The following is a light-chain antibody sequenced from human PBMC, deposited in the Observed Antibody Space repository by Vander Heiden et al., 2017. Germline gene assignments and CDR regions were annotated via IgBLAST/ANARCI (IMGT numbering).Light chain of an antibody. J-gene: IGKJ1*01. V-gene: IGKV1-5*03. CDR1: QSISSW. CDR3: QQYNSYSWT. CDR2: KAS. Sequence: DIQSTQSPSTLSASGGDRVTITCRASQSISSWLAWYQQKPGNAPKLLIYKASNLEPGVPSRFSGSGSGTEFTLTISSLQPDDCATYYCQQYNSYSWTFGQGTKVEIK.